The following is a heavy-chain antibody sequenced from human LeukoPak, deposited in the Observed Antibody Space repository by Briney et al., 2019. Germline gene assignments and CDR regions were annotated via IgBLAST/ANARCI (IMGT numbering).Heavy chain of an antibody. J-gene: IGHJ4*02. CDR1: GGSISSGNW. Sequence: SETLSLTCTVSGGSISSGNWWSWVRQPPGKGLEWIGEIYHSGSTNYNPSLKSRVTISVDKSKNQFSLKLSSVTAADTAVYYCARGTGRGYYFDYWGQGTLVTVSS. V-gene: IGHV4-4*02. CDR3: ARGTGRGYYFDY. CDR2: IYHSGST. D-gene: IGHD3-10*01.